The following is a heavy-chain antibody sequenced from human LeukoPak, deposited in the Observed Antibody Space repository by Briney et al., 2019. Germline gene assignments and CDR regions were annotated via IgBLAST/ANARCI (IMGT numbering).Heavy chain of an antibody. CDR2: IIPIFGTP. CDR3: ARGQTDDYSNYVIDY. V-gene: IGHV1-69*05. J-gene: IGHJ4*02. CDR1: GGTFSRYA. Sequence: ASVKVSCKASGGTFSRYAISWVRQAPRQGLEWMGGIIPIFGTPNYAQKFQGRVTITTDESTSTAYMELSSLRSEDTAVYYCARGQTDDYSNYVIDYWGQGTLVTVSS. D-gene: IGHD4-11*01.